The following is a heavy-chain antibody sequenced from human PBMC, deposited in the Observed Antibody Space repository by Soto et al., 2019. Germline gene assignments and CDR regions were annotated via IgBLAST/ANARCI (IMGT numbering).Heavy chain of an antibody. CDR1: GGSISSSSYY. CDR3: ARLSGRYSSGEVDY. CDR2: IYYSGST. Sequence: SETLSLTCTVSGGSISSSSYYWGWIRQPPGKGLEWIGSIYYSGSTYYNPSLKSRVTISVDTSKNQISLKLSSVTAADTAVYYFARLSGRYSSGEVDYWGQGTLVTVSS. D-gene: IGHD6-19*01. V-gene: IGHV4-39*01. J-gene: IGHJ4*02.